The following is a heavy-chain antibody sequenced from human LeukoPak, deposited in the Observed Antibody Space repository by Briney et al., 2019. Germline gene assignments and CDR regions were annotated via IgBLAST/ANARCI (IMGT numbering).Heavy chain of an antibody. J-gene: IGHJ3*01. D-gene: IGHD2-2*01. V-gene: IGHV1-2*06. CDR1: GYTFTSYD. CDR2: INLNSGGT. Sequence: ASVKVSYKASGYTFTSYDINWVRQAPGQGLECMGRINLNSGGTNYAQKFQGRVTMTRDTSISTAYMELSRLRSDDTAVYYCARDGGVVPAAWDGFDFWGQGTMVTVSS. CDR3: ARDGGVVPAAWDGFDF.